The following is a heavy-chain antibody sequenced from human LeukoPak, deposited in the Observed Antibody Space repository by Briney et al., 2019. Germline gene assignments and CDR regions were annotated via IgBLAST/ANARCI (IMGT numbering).Heavy chain of an antibody. Sequence: GGSLRPSCTASGFTFSSYSMNCGRQAPGKGLEWISYISSSSATIYYADSAKGRFTISRDNAKNSLYLQMNSLTAEDTAVYYCARGGASAYHVFDYWGQGTLVTVSS. J-gene: IGHJ4*02. D-gene: IGHD5-12*01. CDR2: ISSSSATI. V-gene: IGHV3-48*01. CDR3: ARGGASAYHVFDY. CDR1: GFTFSSYS.